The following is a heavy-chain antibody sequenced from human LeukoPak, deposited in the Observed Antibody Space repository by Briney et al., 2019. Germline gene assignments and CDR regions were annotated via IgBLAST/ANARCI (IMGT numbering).Heavy chain of an antibody. V-gene: IGHV4-30-4*01. D-gene: IGHD4-17*01. J-gene: IGHJ2*01. CDR1: GGSISSGDYY. CDR2: IYYSGST. CDR3: ARGGNYGDYILGWYFDL. Sequence: SETLSLTCTVSGGSISSGDYYWSWIRQPPGKGLEWIGYIYYSGSTYYNPSLKSRVTISVDTSKNQFSLKLSSVTAADTAVYYCARGGNYGDYILGWYFDLWGRGTLVTVSS.